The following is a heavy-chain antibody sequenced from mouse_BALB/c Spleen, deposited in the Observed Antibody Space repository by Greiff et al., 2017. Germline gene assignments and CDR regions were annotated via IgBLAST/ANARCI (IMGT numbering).Heavy chain of an antibody. D-gene: IGHD3-3*01. V-gene: IGHV1S132*01. Sequence: QVQLQQSGAELVKPGASVKLSCKTSGYTFTSYWIQWVKQRPGQGLGWIGEIFPGTGTTYYNEKFKGKATLTIDTSSSTAYMQLSSLTSEDSAVYFCAREGGTSWGQGTLVTVSA. CDR3: AREGGTS. CDR2: IFPGTGTT. CDR1: GYTFTSYW. J-gene: IGHJ3*01.